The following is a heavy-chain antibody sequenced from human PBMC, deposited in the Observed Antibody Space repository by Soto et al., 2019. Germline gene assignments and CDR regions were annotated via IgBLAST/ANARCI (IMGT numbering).Heavy chain of an antibody. J-gene: IGHJ6*02. CDR3: AAGGISPGNYNYYAMDV. D-gene: IGHD3-16*01. CDR1: GYIFTSYW. Sequence: XESLTISCKGSGYIFTSYWIGLVRQMPGKGLEWMGFIYPGDSDTRYSPSFQGQVTISADKSISTAYLQWSSLKASDTAVYYCAAGGISPGNYNYYAMDVWGQGTTVTVSS. V-gene: IGHV5-51*01. CDR2: IYPGDSDT.